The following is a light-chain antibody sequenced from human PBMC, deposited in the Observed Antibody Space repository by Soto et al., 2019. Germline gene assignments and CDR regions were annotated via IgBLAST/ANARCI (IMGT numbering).Light chain of an antibody. J-gene: IGLJ3*02. CDR2: EVT. Sequence: QSALTQPPSASGSPGQSVTISCTGTSTDVGGYNYVSWYQQYPGRAPKLMIYEVTKRPSGVPDRVSGSKSGNTASLTVSGLQAEDEDDYCCRSYPASNNVHFVLGGGTKLTVL. V-gene: IGLV2-8*01. CDR1: STDVGGYNY. CDR3: RSYPASNNVHFV.